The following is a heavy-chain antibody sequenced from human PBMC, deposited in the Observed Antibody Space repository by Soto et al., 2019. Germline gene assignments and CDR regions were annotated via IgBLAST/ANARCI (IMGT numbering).Heavy chain of an antibody. CDR1: GGSISSYY. Sequence: SETLSLTCTVSGGSISSYYWSWIRQPPGKGLEWIGYIYYSGSTNYNPSLKSRVTISVDTSKNQFSLKLSSVTAADTAVYYCARQSYDCIWGGRGAFDIWGQGTMVTVSS. V-gene: IGHV4-59*08. D-gene: IGHD3-16*01. J-gene: IGHJ3*02. CDR2: IYYSGST. CDR3: ARQSYDCIWGGRGAFDI.